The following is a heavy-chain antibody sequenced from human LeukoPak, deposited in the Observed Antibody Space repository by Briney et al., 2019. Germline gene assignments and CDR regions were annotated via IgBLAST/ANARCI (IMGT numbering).Heavy chain of an antibody. D-gene: IGHD1-26*01. Sequence: ASVKVSCKASGYTFTGYYMHRVRQAPGQGLEWMGWINPNSGGTNYAQKFQGRVTMTRDTSISTAYMELSRLRSDDTAVYYCARGESGSYYGLDYWGQGTLVTVSS. CDR1: GYTFTGYY. CDR3: ARGESGSYYGLDY. CDR2: INPNSGGT. V-gene: IGHV1-2*02. J-gene: IGHJ4*02.